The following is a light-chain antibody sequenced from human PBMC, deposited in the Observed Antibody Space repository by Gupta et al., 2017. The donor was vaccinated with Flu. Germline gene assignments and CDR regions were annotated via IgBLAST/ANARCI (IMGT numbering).Light chain of an antibody. V-gene: IGKV1-39*01. J-gene: IGKJ3*01. CDR2: AAA. CDR3: QQSYNTPPFT. Sequence: DRVTSTCRAMQHIISYLYWYQQKPGKDPKLLIYAAASLQRGVPPRFSGSGSGTEFTLTISSLQPEDVSTYYYQQSYNTPPFTFGHGTKVEI. CDR1: QHIISY.